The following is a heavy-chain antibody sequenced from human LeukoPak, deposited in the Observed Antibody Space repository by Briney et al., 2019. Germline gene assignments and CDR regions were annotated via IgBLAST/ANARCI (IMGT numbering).Heavy chain of an antibody. CDR3: AKDSVRWLQHDAFDI. CDR2: ISWNSGSI. Sequence: GGSLRLSCAASGFTFDNYAMHWVRQAPGKGLEWVSGISWNSGSIGYADSVKGRFTISRDNAKNSLYLQMNSLRAEDMALHYCAKDSVRWLQHDAFDIWGQGTMVTVSS. V-gene: IGHV3-9*03. D-gene: IGHD5-24*01. CDR1: GFTFDNYA. J-gene: IGHJ3*02.